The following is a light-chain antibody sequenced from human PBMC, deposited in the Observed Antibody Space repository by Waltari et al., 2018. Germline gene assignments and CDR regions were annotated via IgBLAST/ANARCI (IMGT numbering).Light chain of an antibody. J-gene: IGLJ3*02. CDR1: SSDVGGYNY. CDR3: SSFTRTNSWV. V-gene: IGLV2-14*03. CDR2: DVN. Sequence: HSALAQPASVSGSPGPSITISCTGTSSDVGGYNYVSGYQQHPGKAPRLMIYDVNNRPSGVSNRFSGSKSGNTASLTISGLQAEDEADYYCSSFTRTNSWVFGGGTKLTVL.